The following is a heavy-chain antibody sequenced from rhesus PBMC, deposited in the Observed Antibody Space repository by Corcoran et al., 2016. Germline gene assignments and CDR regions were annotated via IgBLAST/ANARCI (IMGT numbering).Heavy chain of an antibody. CDR2: IYGSRPST. D-gene: IGHD6-31*01. V-gene: IGHV4S10*01. CDR3: AREGVRIAAAGTGDLDY. Sequence: QVQLQESGPGVVKPSETLSLTCAVSGGSISDSYRWSWIRQPPGKGLERFGYIYGSRPSTHHTPSLKSRFTISKGTSKNQFSLKLSSVTAADTAVYYCAREGVRIAAAGTGDLDYWGQGVLVTVSS. J-gene: IGHJ4*01. CDR1: GGSISDSYR.